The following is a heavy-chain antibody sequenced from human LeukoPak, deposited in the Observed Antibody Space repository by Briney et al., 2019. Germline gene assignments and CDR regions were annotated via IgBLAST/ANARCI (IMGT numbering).Heavy chain of an antibody. Sequence: GGALRLSCAASGFTFSSYAMSWVGQAPGKELEWVSAISGSGGSTYYADSVKGRFTISRDNSKNTLYLQMNSLRAEDTAVYYCAKFSRIAAADYWGQGTLVTVSS. J-gene: IGHJ4*02. CDR3: AKFSRIAAADY. CDR1: GFTFSSYA. CDR2: ISGSGGST. D-gene: IGHD6-13*01. V-gene: IGHV3-23*01.